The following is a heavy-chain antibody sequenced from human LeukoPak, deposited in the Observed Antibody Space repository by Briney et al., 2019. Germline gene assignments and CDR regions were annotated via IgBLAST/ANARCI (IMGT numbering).Heavy chain of an antibody. Sequence: SSETLSLTCAVSGGSISSDIYYWGWIRQPPGKGLEWIGSIYYSGRTDYNPSLKSRVTISVDTSKSQFSLKLNSVTAADTAVYYCARVKGCTSTSCSTPGRVFDPWGQGTLVTVSS. CDR3: ARVKGCTSTSCSTPGRVFDP. J-gene: IGHJ5*02. D-gene: IGHD2-2*02. V-gene: IGHV4-39*01. CDR2: IYYSGRT. CDR1: GGSISSDIYY.